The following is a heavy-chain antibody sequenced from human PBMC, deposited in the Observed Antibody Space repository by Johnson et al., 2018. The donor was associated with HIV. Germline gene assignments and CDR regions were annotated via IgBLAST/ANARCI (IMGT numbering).Heavy chain of an antibody. V-gene: IGHV3-30*03. CDR2: ISYDGSNK. J-gene: IGHJ3*02. Sequence: QEQLVESGGGVVRPGGSLRLSCAASGFTFDDHGMSWVRQAPGQGLEWVAVISYDGSNKYYADSVKGRFTISRDNAKNSLYLQMNSLRAEDTAVYYCARDRGRYYGDAFDIWGQGTMVTVS. CDR3: ARDRGRYYGDAFDI. CDR1: GFTFDDHG. D-gene: IGHD1-26*01.